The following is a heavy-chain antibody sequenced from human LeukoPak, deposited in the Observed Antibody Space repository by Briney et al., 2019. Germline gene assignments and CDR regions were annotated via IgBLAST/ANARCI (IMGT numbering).Heavy chain of an antibody. J-gene: IGHJ4*02. CDR1: GFTFGDYA. D-gene: IGHD2-2*01. Sequence: GQSLRLSCTASGFTFGDYAMSWVRQAPGKGLEWVGFIRSKAYGGTTEYAASVKGRFTISRDDSKSIAYLQMNSLKTEDTAVYYCMVDCSSTSCYDYWGQGTLVTVSS. CDR2: IRSKAYGGTT. V-gene: IGHV3-49*04. CDR3: MVDCSSTSCYDY.